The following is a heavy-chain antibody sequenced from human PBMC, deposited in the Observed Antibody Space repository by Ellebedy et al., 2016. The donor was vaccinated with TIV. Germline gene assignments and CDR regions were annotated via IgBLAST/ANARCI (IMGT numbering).Heavy chain of an antibody. V-gene: IGHV4-34*01. Sequence: SETLSLTXAVYGASFSGYYWSWIRQPPGKGLEWIGEINHSGSSNYNPPLKSRVTISRDTSRNQFSLKLTSVTAADTAIYYCASGSYAPRFDPWGQGTLVTVSS. J-gene: IGHJ5*02. D-gene: IGHD4-17*01. CDR2: INHSGSS. CDR1: GASFSGYY. CDR3: ASGSYAPRFDP.